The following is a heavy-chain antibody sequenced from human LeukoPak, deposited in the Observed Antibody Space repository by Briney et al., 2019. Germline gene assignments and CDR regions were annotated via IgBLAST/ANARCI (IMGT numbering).Heavy chain of an antibody. V-gene: IGHV4-39*01. J-gene: IGHJ5*02. CDR2: IYYSGST. D-gene: IGHD6-13*01. Sequence: PSETLSLTCTVSGGSISSSSYYWGWIRQPPGKGLEWIGSIYYSGSTYYNPSLKSRVTISVDTSKDQFSLKLSSVTAADTAVYYCARMYSSSWPWFDPWGQGTLVTVSS. CDR1: GGSISSSSYY. CDR3: ARMYSSSWPWFDP.